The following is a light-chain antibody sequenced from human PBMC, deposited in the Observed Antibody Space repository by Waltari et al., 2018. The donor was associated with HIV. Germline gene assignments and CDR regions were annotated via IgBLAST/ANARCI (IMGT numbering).Light chain of an antibody. V-gene: IGLV1-44*01. CDR2: SHN. J-gene: IGLJ1*01. Sequence: QSVLTQPPSASGTPGQRVTISCSGSSSNIGRSTVNWYQQFPGTAPKLLIDSHNERPSGVPDRFSGSKSGTSASLAISGLQSEDEADYYCVAWDVGLQGYVFGTGTKVTVL. CDR1: SSNIGRST. CDR3: VAWDVGLQGYV.